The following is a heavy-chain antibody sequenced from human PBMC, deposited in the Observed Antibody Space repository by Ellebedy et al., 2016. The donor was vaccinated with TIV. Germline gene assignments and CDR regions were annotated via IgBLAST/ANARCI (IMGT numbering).Heavy chain of an antibody. J-gene: IGHJ3*02. CDR1: GGSISSSSYY. CDR3: AIQIGYSYGFDAFDI. Sequence: SETLSLTCTVSGGSISSSSYYWGWIRQPPGKGLEWIGSIYYSGSTYYNPSLKSRVTISVDTSKNQFSLRLSSVTAADTAVYYCAIQIGYSYGFDAFDIWGQGTMVTVSS. D-gene: IGHD5-18*01. V-gene: IGHV4-39*07. CDR2: IYYSGST.